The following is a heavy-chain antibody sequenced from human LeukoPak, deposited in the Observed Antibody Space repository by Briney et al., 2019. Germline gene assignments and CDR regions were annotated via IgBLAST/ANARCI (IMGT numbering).Heavy chain of an antibody. CDR1: GYSFTSYW. D-gene: IGHD2-2*01. CDR3: ARRPLGYCSSTSCLSTSAFDI. J-gene: IGHJ3*02. V-gene: IGHV5-10-1*01. CDR2: IDPSDSYT. Sequence: GESLKISCKGSGYSFTSYWISWVRQMPGKGLEWVGRIDPSDSYTNYSPSFQGHVTISADKSISTAYLQWSSLKASDTAMYYCARRPLGYCSSTSCLSTSAFDIWGQGTMVTVSS.